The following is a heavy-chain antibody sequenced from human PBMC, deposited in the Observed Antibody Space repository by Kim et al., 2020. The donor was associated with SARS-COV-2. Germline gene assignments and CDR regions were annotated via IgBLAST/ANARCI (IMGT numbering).Heavy chain of an antibody. D-gene: IGHD4-17*01. V-gene: IGHV1-8*01. Sequence: TGYAQKFQGRVTRTRNTSISTAYMELSSLRSEDAAVYYCARAYGDYPFDYWGQGTLVTVSS. CDR3: ARAYGDYPFDY. CDR2: T. J-gene: IGHJ4*02.